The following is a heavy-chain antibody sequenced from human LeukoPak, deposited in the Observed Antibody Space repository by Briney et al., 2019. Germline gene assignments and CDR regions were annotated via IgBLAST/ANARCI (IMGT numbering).Heavy chain of an antibody. D-gene: IGHD2-21*01. CDR2: ISAYNGNT. CDR3: ARDTPSYCGGDCPPIDY. J-gene: IGHJ4*02. Sequence: GASVKVSCKVSGYTFTSYGISWVRQAPGQGLEWMGWISAYNGNTNYAQKLQGRVTMTTDTSTSTAYMELRSLRSDDTAVYYCARDTPSYCGGDCPPIDYWGQGTLVTVSS. CDR1: GYTFTSYG. V-gene: IGHV1-18*01.